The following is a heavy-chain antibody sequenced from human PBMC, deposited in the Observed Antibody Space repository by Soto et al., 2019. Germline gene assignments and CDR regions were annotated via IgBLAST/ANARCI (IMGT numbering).Heavy chain of an antibody. J-gene: IGHJ5*02. CDR3: ARDASYDIVTGSGYNWFDP. D-gene: IGHD3-9*01. Sequence: SVKVSCKASGGTFSSYAISWVRQAPGQGLEWMGGIIPIFGTANYAQKFQGRVTITADESTSTAYMELSSLRSEDTAVYYCARDASYDIVTGSGYNWFDPWGQGTLVTVSS. V-gene: IGHV1-69*13. CDR1: GGTFSSYA. CDR2: IIPIFGTA.